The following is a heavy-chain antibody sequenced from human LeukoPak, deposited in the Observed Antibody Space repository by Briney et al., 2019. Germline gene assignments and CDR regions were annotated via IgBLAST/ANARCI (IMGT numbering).Heavy chain of an antibody. CDR2: IIPIFGTA. D-gene: IGHD6-19*01. V-gene: IGHV1-69*05. CDR3: ARVRYSSGWYDY. CDR1: GGTFSSYA. J-gene: IGHJ4*02. Sequence: SVKDSCKASGGTFSSYAISWVRQAPGQGLEWMGRIIPIFGTANYAQKFQGRVTITTDESTSTAYMELSSLRSEDTAVYYCARVRYSSGWYDYWGQGTLVTVSS.